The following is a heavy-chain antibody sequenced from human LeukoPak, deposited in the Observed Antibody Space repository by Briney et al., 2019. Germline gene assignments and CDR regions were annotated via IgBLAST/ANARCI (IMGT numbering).Heavy chain of an antibody. CDR1: GFTVSSNY. D-gene: IGHD2-15*01. V-gene: IGHV3-23*01. CDR2: ISGSGGST. Sequence: GGSLRLSCAASGFTVSSNYMSWVRQAPGKGLEWVSAISGSGGSTYYADSVKGRFTISRDNSKNTLYLQMNSLRAEDTAVYYCAKDRDCSGGSCYYPAHFDYWGQGTLVTVSS. J-gene: IGHJ4*02. CDR3: AKDRDCSGGSCYYPAHFDY.